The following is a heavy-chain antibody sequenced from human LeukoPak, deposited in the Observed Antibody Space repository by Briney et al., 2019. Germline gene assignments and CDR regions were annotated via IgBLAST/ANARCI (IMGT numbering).Heavy chain of an antibody. D-gene: IGHD3-10*01. CDR1: GGSISSGSHY. Sequence: NPSETLSLTCTVSGGSISSGSHYWSWIRQPAGKGLEWIGRIYTSGSTNYDPSLKSRVTMSVDTSKNQFSLKLSSVTAADTAVYYCARDREVVRGVTYNWFDPWGQGTLVTVSS. CDR3: ARDREVVRGVTYNWFDP. V-gene: IGHV4-61*02. J-gene: IGHJ5*02. CDR2: IYTSGST.